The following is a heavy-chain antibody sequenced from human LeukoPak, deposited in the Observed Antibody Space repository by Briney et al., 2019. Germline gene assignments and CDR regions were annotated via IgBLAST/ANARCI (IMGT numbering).Heavy chain of an antibody. Sequence: PSETLSLTCTVSGGSISSYYWSWIRHPPPQGLEWNGYIYYSGSTNYNPSLKSRVTISVDTSKNQCSLKLSSVTAADTAVYYCARHRPQYYYYMDAWGKGTTVTVSS. CDR2: IYYSGST. CDR1: GGSISSYY. CDR3: ARHRPQYYYYMDA. V-gene: IGHV4-59*08. J-gene: IGHJ6*03.